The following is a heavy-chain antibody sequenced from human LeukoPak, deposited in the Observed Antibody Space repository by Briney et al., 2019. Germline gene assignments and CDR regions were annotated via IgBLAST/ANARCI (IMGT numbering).Heavy chain of an antibody. CDR2: IYYSGST. D-gene: IGHD2-15*01. CDR1: GGSISSSSYY. J-gene: IGHJ6*03. Sequence: SETLSLTCTVSGGSISSSSYYWGWIRQPPGKGLEWIGSIYYSGSTYYNPSLKSRVTISVDTSKNQFSLKLSSVTAADTAVYYCARHGYCSGGNCYSWGYYYYMDVWGKGTTVTISS. CDR3: ARHGYCSGGNCYSWGYYYYMDV. V-gene: IGHV4-39*01.